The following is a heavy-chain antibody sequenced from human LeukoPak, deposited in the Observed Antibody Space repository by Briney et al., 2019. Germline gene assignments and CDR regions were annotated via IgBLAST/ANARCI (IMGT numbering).Heavy chain of an antibody. CDR2: INHSGST. CDR3: TRGSIAYSYMDV. CDR1: GGSFSGYY. D-gene: IGHD3-22*01. V-gene: IGHV4-34*01. Sequence: SETLSLTCAVYGGSFSGYYWSWIRQPPGKELEWIREINHSGSTNYNTSLKSPVTLSVDTSKTQFSLKLTSVAAADTAVYYCTRGSIAYSYMDVWGKGTSVTISS. J-gene: IGHJ6*03.